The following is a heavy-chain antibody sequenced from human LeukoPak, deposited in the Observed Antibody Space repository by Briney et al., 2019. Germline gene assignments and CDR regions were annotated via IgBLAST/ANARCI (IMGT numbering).Heavy chain of an antibody. D-gene: IGHD3/OR15-3a*01. CDR3: PRGGNVFFF. CDR2: INSDGDNA. Sequence: GGSLRLSCVASGFTFSSYAMTWVRQAPGKGLEWVSHINSDGDNAYYADSVKGRFAISRDNSKNTLYLQMNSLRAEDTALYYWPRGGNVFFFWAKGKMVTVFS. CDR1: GFTFSSYA. V-gene: IGHV3-23*01. J-gene: IGHJ3*01.